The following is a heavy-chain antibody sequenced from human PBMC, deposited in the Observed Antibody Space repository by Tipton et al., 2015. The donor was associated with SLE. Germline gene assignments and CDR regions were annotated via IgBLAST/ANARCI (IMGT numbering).Heavy chain of an antibody. J-gene: IGHJ6*03. CDR2: IYYSGNT. CDR3: ARVATIFGVRTPFMDV. Sequence: TLSLTCTVSGGSISSGSYYWSWIRQLPGKGLEWIGYIYYSGNTYYNPSLGSRLTISVDTSKNQISLKVSSVTDADTAVYYCARVATIFGVRTPFMDVWGKGTTVTVSS. V-gene: IGHV4-31*03. CDR1: GGSISSGSYY. D-gene: IGHD3-3*01.